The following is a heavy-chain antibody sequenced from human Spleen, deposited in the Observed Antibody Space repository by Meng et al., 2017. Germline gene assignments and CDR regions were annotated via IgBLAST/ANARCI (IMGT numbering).Heavy chain of an antibody. J-gene: IGHJ5*02. CDR3: VVGGRYLEWRWFDP. CDR1: GFTLTSYG. D-gene: IGHD3-3*01. V-gene: IGHV1-18*01. Sequence: QVQLVQFGAEVKKPGASVKVSCKASGFTLTSYGFSWVRQAPGQGFEWMGWISDYNGNTNYAQNFQGKVTMTTDTSTSTVYMELRSLRSDDTAVYYCVVGGRYLEWRWFDPWGQGTLVTVSS. CDR2: ISDYNGNT.